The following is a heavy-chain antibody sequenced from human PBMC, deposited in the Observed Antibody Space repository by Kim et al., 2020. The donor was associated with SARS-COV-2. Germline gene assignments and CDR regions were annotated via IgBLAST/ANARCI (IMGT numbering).Heavy chain of an antibody. V-gene: IGHV4-31*03. D-gene: IGHD3-10*01. CDR1: GGSISSGGYY. CDR3: ARSRFGGGSWYFDL. CDR2: IYYSGST. Sequence: SETLSLTCTVSGGSISSGGYYWSWIRQHPGKGLEWIGYIYYSGSTYYNPSLKSRVTISVDTSKNQFSLKLSSVTASDTAVYYCARSRFGGGSWYFDLWGRGTLVTVSS. J-gene: IGHJ2*01.